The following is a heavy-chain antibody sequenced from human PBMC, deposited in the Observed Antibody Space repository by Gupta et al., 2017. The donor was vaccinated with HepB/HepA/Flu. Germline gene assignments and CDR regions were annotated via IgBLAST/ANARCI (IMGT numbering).Heavy chain of an antibody. CDR3: ASGSCTPTSCYLFES. CDR1: GFTFSIYR. D-gene: IGHD2-2*01. J-gene: IGHJ5*01. V-gene: IGHV3-21*01. Sequence: EVQLVESGGGVVEPGGSLRSSCAASGFTFSIYRMSWVRQAPGKGLEWVSSISSDSAYIYYADSVKGRFTISRDNARNSLYLQMNSLRVEDTAVYHGASGSCTPTSCYLFESWGQGTLVTVSS. CDR2: ISSDSAYI.